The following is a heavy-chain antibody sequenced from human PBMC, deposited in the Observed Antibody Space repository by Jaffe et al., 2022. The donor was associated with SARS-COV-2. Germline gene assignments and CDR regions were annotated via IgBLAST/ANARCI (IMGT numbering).Heavy chain of an antibody. J-gene: IGHJ6*02. Sequence: EVQLVESGGGLVKPGGSLRLSCAASGFTFSSYSMNWVRQAPGKGLEWVSSISSSSSYIYYADSVKGRFTISRDNAKNSLYLQMNSLRAEDTAVYYCARDMPYCSSTSCLSLLGMDVWGQGTTVTVSS. D-gene: IGHD2-2*01. V-gene: IGHV3-21*01. CDR3: ARDMPYCSSTSCLSLLGMDV. CDR2: ISSSSSYI. CDR1: GFTFSSYS.